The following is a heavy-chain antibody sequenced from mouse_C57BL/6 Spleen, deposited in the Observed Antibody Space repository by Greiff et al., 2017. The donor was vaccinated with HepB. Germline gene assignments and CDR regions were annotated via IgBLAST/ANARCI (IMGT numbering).Heavy chain of an antibody. D-gene: IGHD3-2*02. CDR2: ISYDGSN. CDR1: GYSITSGYY. CDR3: ARGTAQATLAWFAY. V-gene: IGHV3-6*01. Sequence: VQLKESGPGLVKPSQSLSLTCSVTGYSITSGYYWNWIRQFPGNKLEWMGYISYDGSNNYNPSLKNRISITRDTSKNQFFLKLNSVTTEDTATYYCARGTAQATLAWFAYWGQGTLVTVSA. J-gene: IGHJ3*01.